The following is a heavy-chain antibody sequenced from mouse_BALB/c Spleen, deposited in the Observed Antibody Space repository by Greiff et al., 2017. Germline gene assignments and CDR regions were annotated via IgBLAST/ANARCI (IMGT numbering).Heavy chain of an antibody. CDR1: GFSLTGYG. Sequence: QVQLQQSGPGLVAPSQSLSITCTVSGFSLTGYGVNWVRQPPGKGLEWLGMIWGDGSTDYNSALKSRLSISKDNSKSQVFLKMNRLQTDDTARYYCARDSFYGNYPYYAMDYWGQGTSVTVSS. V-gene: IGHV2-6-7*01. CDR2: IWGDGST. CDR3: ARDSFYGNYPYYAMDY. D-gene: IGHD2-1*01. J-gene: IGHJ4*01.